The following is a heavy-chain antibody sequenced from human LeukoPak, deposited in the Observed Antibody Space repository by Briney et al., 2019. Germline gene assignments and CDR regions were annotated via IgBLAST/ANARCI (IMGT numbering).Heavy chain of an antibody. CDR2: IYPGDSDT. J-gene: IGHJ6*02. D-gene: IGHD6-13*01. V-gene: IGHV5-51*01. Sequence: GESLKISCKGSGYNFMNYWIGWVRQMPGKGLEWMGIIYPGDSDTRYSLSFQGQVTISADKSISTAYLQWSSLKASDTAMYYCARHRDSSSWSAMDVWGQGTTVTVSS. CDR1: GYNFMNYW. CDR3: ARHRDSSSWSAMDV.